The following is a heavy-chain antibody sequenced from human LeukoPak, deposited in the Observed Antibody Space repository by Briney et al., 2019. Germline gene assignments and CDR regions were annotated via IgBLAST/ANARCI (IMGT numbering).Heavy chain of an antibody. CDR3: ARLGSRELDMDY. CDR2: ISSNGGST. Sequence: PGGSLRLSCAAPGFTFSSYAMHWVRQAPGKGLEYVSAISSNGGSTYYANSVKGRFTISRDNSKNTLYLQMGSLRAEDMAVYYCARLGSRELDMDYWGQGTLVTVSS. J-gene: IGHJ4*02. CDR1: GFTFSSYA. V-gene: IGHV3-64*01. D-gene: IGHD1-26*01.